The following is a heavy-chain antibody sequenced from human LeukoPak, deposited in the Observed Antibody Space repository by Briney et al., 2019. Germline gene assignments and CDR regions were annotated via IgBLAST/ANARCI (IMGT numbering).Heavy chain of an antibody. J-gene: IGHJ4*02. Sequence: GGSLRLSCAASEFPVGSNYMSWVPQAQGKGLEWVSVIYNGGTTFYADSVKGRFTISRDNSKNTLYLQMNSLRAEDTAVYYCARGAPYYHLDYWGQGTLVTVSS. V-gene: IGHV3-66*01. D-gene: IGHD3-10*01. CDR2: IYNGGTT. CDR1: EFPVGSNY. CDR3: ARGAPYYHLDY.